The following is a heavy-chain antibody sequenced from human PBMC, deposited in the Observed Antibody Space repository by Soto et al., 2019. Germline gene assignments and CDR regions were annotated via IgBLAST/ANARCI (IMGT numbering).Heavy chain of an antibody. Sequence: QVQLVQSGAEVKKPGSSVKVSCKASGGTFSSYTISWVRQAPGQGLEWMGRIIPILGIANYAQKFQGRVTITADKSTSTAYMELSSMRAEDTAVYYCASETPGGDVWGQGTTVTVSS. CDR3: ASETPGGDV. D-gene: IGHD3-10*01. J-gene: IGHJ6*02. CDR2: IIPILGIA. V-gene: IGHV1-69*02. CDR1: GGTFSSYT.